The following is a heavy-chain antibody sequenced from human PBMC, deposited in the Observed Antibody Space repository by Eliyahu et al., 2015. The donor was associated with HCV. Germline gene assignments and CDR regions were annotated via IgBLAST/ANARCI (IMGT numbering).Heavy chain of an antibody. D-gene: IGHD2-2*01. CDR3: AKGGPSYCSSTSCPMDH. CDR2: ISGGGGST. CDR1: EFXFXTYA. V-gene: IGHV3-23*01. J-gene: IGHJ4*02. Sequence: EVQLLESGGNLVQPGFSLXLSCXGSEFXFXTYAMXWVRQAPGKGLEWVSSISGGGGSTYYADSVQGRFTISRDNSENTLYLQMNSLRADDTAVYYCAKGGPSYCSSTSCPMDHWGRGTLVTVSS.